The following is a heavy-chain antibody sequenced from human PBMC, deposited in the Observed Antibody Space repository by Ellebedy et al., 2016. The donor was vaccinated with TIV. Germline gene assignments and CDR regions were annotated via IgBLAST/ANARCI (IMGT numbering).Heavy chain of an antibody. CDR3: ARRFDIVTGSYPRGYYGLDI. CDR1: GYTFTTYA. D-gene: IGHD3-9*01. Sequence: AASVKVSCKASGYTFTTYAIHWVRQAPGRRPEWMGWINAGIGNTKYSEKFQGRVTITTDTSASTAYMELSSLRSEDTAVYYCARRFDIVTGSYPRGYYGLDIWGQGTTVTVSS. V-gene: IGHV1-3*01. J-gene: IGHJ6*02. CDR2: INAGIGNT.